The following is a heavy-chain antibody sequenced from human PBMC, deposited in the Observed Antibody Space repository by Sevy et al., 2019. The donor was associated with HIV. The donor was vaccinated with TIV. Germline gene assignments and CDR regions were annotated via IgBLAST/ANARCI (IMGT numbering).Heavy chain of an antibody. J-gene: IGHJ6*02. CDR1: GFTFSNAW. CDR3: ATPLFYYYYGMDV. V-gene: IGHV3-15*01. CDR2: IKSKTDGGTT. Sequence: GGSLRLSCAASGFTFSNAWMNWVRQAPGKGLEWVGRIKSKTDGGTTDYAAPVKGRFTISRDDSKNTLYLQMNSLKTEDTAVYYCATPLFYYYYGMDVWGQGTTVTVSS.